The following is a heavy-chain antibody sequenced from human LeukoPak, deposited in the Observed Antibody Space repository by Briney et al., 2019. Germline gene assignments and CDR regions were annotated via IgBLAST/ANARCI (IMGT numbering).Heavy chain of an antibody. CDR3: ARGSRSSGWYPWFDP. J-gene: IGHJ5*02. CDR2: IHYSGST. V-gene: IGHV4-39*07. Sequence: SETLSLTCTVSGGSISSSSYYWAWIRQPPGKGLEWIGSIHYSGSTNYNPSLKSRVTISVDTSKNQFSLKLSSVTAADTAVYYCARGSRSSGWYPWFDPWGQGTLVTVSS. D-gene: IGHD6-19*01. CDR1: GGSISSSSYY.